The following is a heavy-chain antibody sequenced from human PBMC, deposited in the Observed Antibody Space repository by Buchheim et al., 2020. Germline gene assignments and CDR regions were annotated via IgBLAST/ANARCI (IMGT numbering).Heavy chain of an antibody. Sequence: EVQLVESGGDLVQPGGSLTLSCVASGFTFSSYWMSWVRQAAGKGLEWVANIRQDGGQEHYVDSVRGRFTISRDNAKNSLNVQMNSLRVEDTAVYYCARDVVGVTLFDYWGQGTL. CDR2: IRQDGGQE. V-gene: IGHV3-7*01. J-gene: IGHJ4*02. CDR1: GFTFSSYW. D-gene: IGHD2-8*01. CDR3: ARDVVGVTLFDY.